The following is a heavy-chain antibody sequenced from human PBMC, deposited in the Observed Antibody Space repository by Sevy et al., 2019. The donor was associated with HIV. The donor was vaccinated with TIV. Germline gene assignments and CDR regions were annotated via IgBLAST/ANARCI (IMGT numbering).Heavy chain of an antibody. CDR1: GDSVSSNSVA. V-gene: IGHV6-1*01. CDR2: TYYRSKWYN. CDR3: ATEDCSGGSCYSVY. D-gene: IGHD2-15*01. Sequence: SQTLSLTCAISGDSVSSNSVAWNWIRQSPSRGLEWLGRTYYRSKWYNDYAVSVKSRITINPDTSKNQFSLQLNSVTPEDTAVYYCATEDCSGGSCYSVYWGQGTLVTVSS. J-gene: IGHJ4*02.